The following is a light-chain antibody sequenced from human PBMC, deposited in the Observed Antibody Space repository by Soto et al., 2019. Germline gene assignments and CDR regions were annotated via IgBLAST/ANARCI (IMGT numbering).Light chain of an antibody. CDR2: DDH. Sequence: QSVLTQPPSVSAAPGQKVTISCSGNSSNIGNNFVSWYLQPPGTAPKVLIYDDHKRPSGIPDRFSGFKSGTSATLGITGLQTGDEADYYCESWDSCLSAVLFGGGTRLTVL. CDR1: SSNIGNNF. V-gene: IGLV1-51*01. CDR3: ESWDSCLSAVL. J-gene: IGLJ3*02.